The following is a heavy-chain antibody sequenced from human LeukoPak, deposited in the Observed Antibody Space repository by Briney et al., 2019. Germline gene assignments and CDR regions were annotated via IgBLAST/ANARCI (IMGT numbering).Heavy chain of an antibody. CDR3: ARGSSGWSPAHALDI. CDR1: GFTFSSYS. V-gene: IGHV3-21*01. D-gene: IGHD6-19*01. CDR2: ISSSSSYI. Sequence: GGSLRLSCAASGFTFSSYSMNWVRQAPGKGLEWVSSISSSSSYIYYADSVKGRFTISRDNAKNSLYLQMNSLRAEDTAVYYCARGSSGWSPAHALDIWGQGTMVTVSS. J-gene: IGHJ3*02.